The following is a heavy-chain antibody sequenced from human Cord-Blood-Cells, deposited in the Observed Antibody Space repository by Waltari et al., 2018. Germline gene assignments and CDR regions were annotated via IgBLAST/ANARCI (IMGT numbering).Heavy chain of an antibody. CDR3: ATPKLGGKYYFDY. CDR1: GGPLSRYA. D-gene: IGHD3-16*01. V-gene: IGHV1-69*06. CDR2: IIPIFGTA. J-gene: IGHJ4*02. Sequence: QVQLVQPGAEVTKPGSSVKVSCKDSGGPLSRYALSWLRQALGQGLEWTGGIIPIFGTANYAQKFQGRVTITADKSTSTAYMELSSLRSEDTAVYYCATPKLGGKYYFDYWGQGTLVTVSS.